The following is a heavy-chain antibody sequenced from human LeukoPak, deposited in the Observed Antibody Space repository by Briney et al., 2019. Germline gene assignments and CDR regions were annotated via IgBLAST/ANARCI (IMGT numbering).Heavy chain of an antibody. D-gene: IGHD2/OR15-2a*01. V-gene: IGHV4-4*02. CDR3: TRENRPFCPFAY. CDR1: GGSIDITNY. Sequence: SEILSLTCGVSGGSIDITNYWSWVRQAPGKGLEWIGEISHSGTTNYNPSLRSRVTMFLDRANNQFSLSLTSVTAADSAVYYCTRENRPFCPFAYWGQGVLVTVSS. J-gene: IGHJ4*02. CDR2: ISHSGTT.